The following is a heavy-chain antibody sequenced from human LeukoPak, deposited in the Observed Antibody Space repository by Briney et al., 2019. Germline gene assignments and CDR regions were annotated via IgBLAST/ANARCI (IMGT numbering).Heavy chain of an antibody. J-gene: IGHJ4*02. CDR2: IDWDDGK. CDR3: ARIRSTGSQSFDY. CDR1: GFSLSTTGMC. V-gene: IGHV2-70*11. Sequence: SGPTMVNPTQTLTLTCTFSGFSLSTTGMCVTWIRQPPGKALEWLARIDWDDGKYYNTSLKTRLTISKDTSKNQVVLTMTNMDPVDTATYYCARIRSTGSQSFDYWGQGTLVTVSS. D-gene: IGHD1-26*01.